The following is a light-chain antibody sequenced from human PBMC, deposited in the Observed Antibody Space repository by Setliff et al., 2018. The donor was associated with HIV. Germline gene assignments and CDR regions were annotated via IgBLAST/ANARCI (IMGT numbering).Light chain of an antibody. J-gene: IGLJ1*01. CDR2: GDN. CDR1: RSNIGAGFD. V-gene: IGLV1-40*01. CDR3: QSYDSSLRGYV. Sequence: QSALTQPPSVSGAPGQRVTISCTGSRSNIGAGFDVHWFQRLPGTAPKVVIYGDNYRPSGVPDRISGSKSGTSASLAITGLQAEDEADYYCQSYDSSLRGYVFGTGTKGTVL.